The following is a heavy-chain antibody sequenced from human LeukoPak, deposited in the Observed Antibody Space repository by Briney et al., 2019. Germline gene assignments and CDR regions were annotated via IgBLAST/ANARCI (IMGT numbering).Heavy chain of an antibody. CDR3: ARGRSPDY. V-gene: IGHV4-34*01. Sequence: PSETLSLTCAVYGGSFSGYYWSWIRQPPGKGLEWIGEINHSGSTNYNPSLKSRVTISVDTSKNQFSLKLSSVTAADTAVYYCARGRSPDYWGQGTLVTVSS. CDR1: GGSFSGYY. J-gene: IGHJ4*02. CDR2: INHSGST.